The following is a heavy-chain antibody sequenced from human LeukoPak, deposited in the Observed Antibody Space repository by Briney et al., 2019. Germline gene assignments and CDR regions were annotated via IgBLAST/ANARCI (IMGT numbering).Heavy chain of an antibody. Sequence: GGSLRLSCAASGFSFSQSWMNWVRQAPGKGLEWVASINKDGSQIFYVDSVKGRFAISRDNAKNSLYLQLDSLRAEDTALYYCVRDGTAMLDFGYWGQGALVIVSS. CDR1: GFSFSQSW. D-gene: IGHD5-18*01. J-gene: IGHJ4*02. CDR2: INKDGSQI. CDR3: VRDGTAMLDFGY. V-gene: IGHV3-7*01.